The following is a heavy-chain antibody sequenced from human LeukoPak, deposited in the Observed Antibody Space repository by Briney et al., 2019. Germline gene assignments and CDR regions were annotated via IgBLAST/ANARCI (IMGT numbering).Heavy chain of an antibody. D-gene: IGHD3-22*01. CDR1: GFTFSSYW. Sequence: GGSLRPSCAVSGFTFSSYWMSWARQAPGKGLEWVANIKQDGSEKYYVDSVKGRFTISRDNAKNSLYLQMNSLRAEDTAVYYCARTRGRGISYDDNSGYSIGPFDYWGLGTQVTVSS. CDR3: ARTRGRGISYDDNSGYSIGPFDY. V-gene: IGHV3-7*02. J-gene: IGHJ4*02. CDR2: IKQDGSEK.